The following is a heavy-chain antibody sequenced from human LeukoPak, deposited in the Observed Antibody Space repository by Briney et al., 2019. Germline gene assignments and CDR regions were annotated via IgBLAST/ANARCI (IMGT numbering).Heavy chain of an antibody. Sequence: GGSLRLSCAASGFTFSSYSMNWVRQAPGKGLEWVSYISSSSSTIYYADSVKGRFTISRDNANNSLYLQMNSLRAEDTAVYYCARATGDKSFDYWGQGTLVTVSS. CDR2: ISSSSSTI. CDR1: GFTFSSYS. J-gene: IGHJ4*02. CDR3: ARATGDKSFDY. V-gene: IGHV3-48*01. D-gene: IGHD7-27*01.